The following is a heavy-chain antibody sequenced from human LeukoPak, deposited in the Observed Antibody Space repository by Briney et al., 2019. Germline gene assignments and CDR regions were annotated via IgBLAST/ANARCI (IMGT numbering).Heavy chain of an antibody. Sequence: GASVKVSCKASGGTFSSYAISWVRQAPGQGLEWMGGIIPSFGTANYAQKFQGRVTITADESTSTAYMELSSLRSEDTAVYYCAFFFQAEDGIRDSSGWYWFDPWGQGTLVTVSS. CDR1: GGTFSSYA. D-gene: IGHD6-19*01. CDR2: IIPSFGTA. J-gene: IGHJ5*02. V-gene: IGHV1-69*13. CDR3: AFFFQAEDGIRDSSGWYWFDP.